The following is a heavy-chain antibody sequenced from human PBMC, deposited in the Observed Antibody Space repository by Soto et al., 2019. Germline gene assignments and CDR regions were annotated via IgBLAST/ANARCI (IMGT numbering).Heavy chain of an antibody. CDR3: ARDRWTIVATTRFDP. CDR2: ISAYNGNT. CDR1: GYTFTSYG. V-gene: IGHV1-18*01. Sequence: QVQLVQSGAEVKKPGASVKVSCKASGYTFTSYGISWVRQAPGQGLEWMGWISAYNGNTNYAQKLQGRVTMSTDTSTSTAYMELRSLRSDDTAVYYCARDRWTIVATTRFDPWGQGTLVTVSS. J-gene: IGHJ5*02. D-gene: IGHD5-12*01.